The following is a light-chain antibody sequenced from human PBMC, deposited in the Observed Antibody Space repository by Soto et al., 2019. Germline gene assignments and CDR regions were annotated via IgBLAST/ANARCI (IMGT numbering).Light chain of an antibody. Sequence: EIVMTQSPATLSVSPGERATLSCRASQSVRSNLAWYQQKPGQAPRLLIYAASTRATGIPARFSGSGSGTDFTLNISSLQSEDFAVYYCQQYSDWYTFGQGSKLDIK. CDR1: QSVRSN. J-gene: IGKJ2*01. CDR3: QQYSDWYT. CDR2: AAS. V-gene: IGKV3-15*01.